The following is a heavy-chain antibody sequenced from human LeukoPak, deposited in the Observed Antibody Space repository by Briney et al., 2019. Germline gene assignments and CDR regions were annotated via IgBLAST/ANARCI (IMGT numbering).Heavy chain of an antibody. D-gene: IGHD3-9*01. V-gene: IGHV4-4*02. CDR3: ASSQQLRYFDWSRVDDAFDI. CDR1: GGSISSSNW. Sequence: SETLSLTCAVSGGSISSSNWWSWVRRPPGKGLEWIGEIYHSGSTNYNPSLKSRVTISVDKSKNQFSLKLSSVTAADTAVYYCASSQQLRYFDWSRVDDAFDIRGQGTMVTVSS. J-gene: IGHJ3*02. CDR2: IYHSGST.